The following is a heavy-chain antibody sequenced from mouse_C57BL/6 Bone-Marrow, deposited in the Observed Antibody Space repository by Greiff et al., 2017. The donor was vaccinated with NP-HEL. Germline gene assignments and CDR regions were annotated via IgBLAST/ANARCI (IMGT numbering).Heavy chain of an antibody. D-gene: IGHD1-1*01. CDR3: ARSPLYYGSSYVGYWYFDV. CDR2: INPSSGYT. J-gene: IGHJ1*03. CDR1: GYTFTSYW. V-gene: IGHV1-7*01. Sequence: VQVVESGAELAKPGASVKLSCKASGYTFTSYWMHWVKQRPGQGLEWIGYINPSSGYTKYNQKFKDKATLTADKSSSTAYMQLSSLTYEDSAVYYCARSPLYYGSSYVGYWYFDVWGTGTTVTVSS.